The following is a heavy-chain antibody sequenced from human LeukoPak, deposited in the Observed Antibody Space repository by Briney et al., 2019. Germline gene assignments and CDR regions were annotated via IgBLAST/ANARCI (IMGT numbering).Heavy chain of an antibody. Sequence: GRSLRLSCAASGFTFSNYAMHWVRQAPGKGLEWVAIISYDGSNKYYTDSVKGRFTFSRDNAKNTLYLQMNSLRAEDTAMYYCARGGDYYYDSSGYYSPVDYWGQGTLVTVSS. CDR3: ARGGDYYYDSSGYYSPVDY. CDR1: GFTFSNYA. J-gene: IGHJ4*02. CDR2: ISYDGSNK. V-gene: IGHV3-30*04. D-gene: IGHD3-22*01.